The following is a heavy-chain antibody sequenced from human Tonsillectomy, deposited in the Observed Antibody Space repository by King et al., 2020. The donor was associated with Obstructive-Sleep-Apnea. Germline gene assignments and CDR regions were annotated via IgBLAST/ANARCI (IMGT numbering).Heavy chain of an antibody. CDR1: EFTFANYG. Sequence: VQLVESGGGLVQPGGSLRLSCAASEFTFANYGMGWVRQAPGKGLEWVSSISDSGGSTYYAGSVRGRFTISRDNSKNTLFLQMNSLRADDTAVYYCAKDDGTYCGGDCQPPLDYWGQGTLVTVSS. J-gene: IGHJ4*02. D-gene: IGHD2-21*02. CDR3: AKDDGTYCGGDCQPPLDY. CDR2: ISDSGGST. V-gene: IGHV3-23*04.